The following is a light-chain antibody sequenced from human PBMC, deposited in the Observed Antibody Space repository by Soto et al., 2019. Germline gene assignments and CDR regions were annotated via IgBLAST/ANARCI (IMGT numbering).Light chain of an antibody. J-gene: IGLJ1*01. CDR1: SSDIGAYNR. CDR2: EAS. Sequence: QSALTQPASVSGSPGQSITISCSGSSSDIGAYNRVSWYQQPPGTAPKLIVYEASNRPSGVPDRFSGSKSGNTASLTISGLQAADEADYYCSLYTSENTYVFGTGTKVTV. CDR3: SLYTSENTYV. V-gene: IGLV2-18*01.